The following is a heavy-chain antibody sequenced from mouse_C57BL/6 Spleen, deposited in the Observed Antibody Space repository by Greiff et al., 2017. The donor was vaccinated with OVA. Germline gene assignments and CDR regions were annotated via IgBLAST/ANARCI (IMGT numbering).Heavy chain of an antibody. CDR3: ARVEGNYAYFDY. Sequence: EVHLVESEGGLVQPGSSMKLSCTASGFTFSDYYMAWVRQVPEKGLEWVANINYDGSSTYYLDSLKSRFIISRDNAKNILYLQMSSLKSEDTATYYCARVEGNYAYFDYWGQGTTLTVSS. CDR2: INYDGSST. V-gene: IGHV5-16*01. CDR1: GFTFSDYY. D-gene: IGHD2-1*01. J-gene: IGHJ2*01.